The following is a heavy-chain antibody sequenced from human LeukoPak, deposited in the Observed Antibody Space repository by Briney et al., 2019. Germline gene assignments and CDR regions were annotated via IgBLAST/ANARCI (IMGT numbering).Heavy chain of an antibody. J-gene: IGHJ4*02. Sequence: SQTLSLTCTVSGGSISSSSYYWGWIRQPPGKGLEWIGSIYYSGSTYYNPSLKSRVTISVDTSKNQFSLKLSSVTAADTAVYYCARRPAAHSTYYYGSGSYHHIWYWGQGTLVTVSS. V-gene: IGHV4-39*01. CDR3: ARRPAAHSTYYYGSGSYHHIWY. CDR2: IYYSGST. D-gene: IGHD3-10*01. CDR1: GGSISSSSYY.